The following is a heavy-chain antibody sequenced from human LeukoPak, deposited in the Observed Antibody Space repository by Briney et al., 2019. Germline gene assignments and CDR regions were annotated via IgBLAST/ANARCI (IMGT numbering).Heavy chain of an antibody. CDR3: AREGNWNSLEY. J-gene: IGHJ4*02. CDR1: GFTFRDYY. V-gene: IGHV3-11*04. CDR2: ISSRGSTI. Sequence: GGSLRLSCAASGFTFRDYYMSWIRQAPGKGLEWVSYISSRGSTIYYADSVKGRFTISRDNAKNSLYLQMNSLRAEDTAVYYCAREGNWNSLEYWGQGALVTVSS. D-gene: IGHD1-7*01.